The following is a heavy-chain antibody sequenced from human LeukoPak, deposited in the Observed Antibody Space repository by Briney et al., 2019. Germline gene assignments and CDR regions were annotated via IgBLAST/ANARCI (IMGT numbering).Heavy chain of an antibody. Sequence: GGSLRLSCAASGFTFSSYSMNWVRQAPGKGLEWVSAISGSGGSTYYADSVKGRFTISRDNSKNTLYLQMNSLRAEDTAVYYCAKVDILTGYYNGDYWGQGTLVTVSS. CDR3: AKVDILTGYYNGDY. V-gene: IGHV3-23*01. J-gene: IGHJ4*02. CDR1: GFTFSSYS. CDR2: ISGSGGST. D-gene: IGHD3-9*01.